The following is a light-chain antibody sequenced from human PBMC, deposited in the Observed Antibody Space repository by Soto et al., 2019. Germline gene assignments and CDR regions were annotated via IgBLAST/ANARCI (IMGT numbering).Light chain of an antibody. CDR2: EVS. CDR1: SSDVSGYNY. J-gene: IGLJ2*01. Sequence: QSALTQPASVSGSPGQSITISCTGTSSDVSGYNYGSWYQQHPGKAPKLMIYEVSNRPSGVSNRFSGSKSGNTASLTISGLQAEEEADYYCSPYTSSSTVVFGGGTNVTVL. V-gene: IGLV2-14*01. CDR3: SPYTSSSTVV.